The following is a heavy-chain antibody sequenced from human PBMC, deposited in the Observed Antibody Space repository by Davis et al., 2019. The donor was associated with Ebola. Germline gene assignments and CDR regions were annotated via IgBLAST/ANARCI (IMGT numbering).Heavy chain of an antibody. J-gene: IGHJ4*02. Sequence: AASVKVSCKASGFTFTSSAMQWVRQARGQRLEWIGWIVVGSGNTNYAQKFQERVTITRDMSTSTAYMELSSLRSEDTAVYYCETLTRFNLVRGVAPLWGQGTPITVSS. CDR3: ETLTRFNLVRGVAPL. V-gene: IGHV1-58*02. D-gene: IGHD3-10*01. CDR1: GFTFTSSA. CDR2: IVVGSGNT.